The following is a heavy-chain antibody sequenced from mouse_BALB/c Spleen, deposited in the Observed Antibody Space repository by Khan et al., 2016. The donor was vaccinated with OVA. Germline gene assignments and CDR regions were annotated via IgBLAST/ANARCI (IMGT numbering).Heavy chain of an antibody. J-gene: IGHJ3*01. CDR1: GYTFTTYT. D-gene: IGHD2-14*01. CDR2: INPSNGYT. V-gene: IGHV1-4*01. CDR3: AREGAYYRADGWFSY. Sequence: QVQLQQSGAELARPGASVKMSCKASGYTFTTYTMHWVKQRPGQGLEWIGYINPSNGYTNYNQKFKDKSTLTADKSSSTAYMQLSSLTSYYSAVYYCAREGAYYRADGWFSYWGQGTLVTVSA.